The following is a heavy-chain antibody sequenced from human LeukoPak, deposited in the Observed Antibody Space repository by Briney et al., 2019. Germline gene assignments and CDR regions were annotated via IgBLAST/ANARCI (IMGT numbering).Heavy chain of an antibody. CDR1: GFTFSSYW. V-gene: IGHV3-7*03. CDR2: IKQDGSEK. J-gene: IGHJ4*02. Sequence: PGGSLRLSCAASGFTFSSYWMSWVRQAPGKGLEWVANIKQDGSEKYYVDSMKGRFTISRDNAKNSLYLQMNSLRAEDTALYYCAKGGYSSGYPYYFDYWGQGTLVTVSS. CDR3: AKGGYSSGYPYYFDY. D-gene: IGHD3-22*01.